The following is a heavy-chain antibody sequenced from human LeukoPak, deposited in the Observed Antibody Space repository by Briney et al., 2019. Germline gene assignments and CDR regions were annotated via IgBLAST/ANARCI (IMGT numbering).Heavy chain of an antibody. CDR3: AKDVGTTILDY. V-gene: IGHV3-23*01. D-gene: IGHD1-26*01. CDR2: LSGNGDAT. J-gene: IGHJ4*02. CDR1: GFAFSSFA. Sequence: GGSLRLSCAASGFAFSSFAMSWVRQAPGKGLEWVSLLSGNGDATYYADSMKGRFTISRDNSKNTLYLQMNSLRAEDTAIYYCAKDVGTTILDYWGQGTLVTVSS.